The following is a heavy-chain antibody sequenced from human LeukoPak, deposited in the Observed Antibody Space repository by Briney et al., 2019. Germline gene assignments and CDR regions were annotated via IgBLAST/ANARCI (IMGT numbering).Heavy chain of an antibody. CDR1: GGSISSGDYY. D-gene: IGHD2-15*01. V-gene: IGHV4-30-4*08. Sequence: SETLSLTCTVSGGSISSGDYYWSWIRQPPGKGLEWIGYIYYSGSTYYNPSLKSRVTISVDTSKNQFSLKLSSVTAADTAVYYCARDDGSYDAFDIWGQGTMVTVSS. CDR2: IYYSGST. CDR3: ARDDGSYDAFDI. J-gene: IGHJ3*02.